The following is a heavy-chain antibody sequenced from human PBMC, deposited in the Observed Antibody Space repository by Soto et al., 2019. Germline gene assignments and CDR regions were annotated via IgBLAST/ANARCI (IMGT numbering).Heavy chain of an antibody. CDR1: GFTFSSYE. Sequence: GGSLRLSCAASGFTFSSYEMNWVRQAPGKGLEWVSYISSSGSTIYYADSVKGRFTISRDNAKNSLYLQMNSLRAEDTAVYYCAIYDFWSGYFGYWGQGTLVTVSS. V-gene: IGHV3-48*03. D-gene: IGHD3-3*01. CDR2: ISSSGSTI. CDR3: AIYDFWSGYFGY. J-gene: IGHJ4*02.